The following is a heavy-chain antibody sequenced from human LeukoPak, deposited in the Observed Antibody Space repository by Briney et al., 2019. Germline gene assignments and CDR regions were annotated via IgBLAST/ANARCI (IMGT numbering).Heavy chain of an antibody. CDR1: GDSISSYR. V-gene: IGHV4-4*07. CDR2: FYTTGNT. Sequence: SETLSLTCTVSGDSISSYRWSWIRLPAGKGLEWIGHFYTTGNTNYNPSLKSRVTMSVDTSKNQFSLKLSSVTAADTAVYYCARSLGKGYYFDSWGQGTLVTVSS. J-gene: IGHJ4*02. CDR3: ARSLGKGYYFDS. D-gene: IGHD4-23*01.